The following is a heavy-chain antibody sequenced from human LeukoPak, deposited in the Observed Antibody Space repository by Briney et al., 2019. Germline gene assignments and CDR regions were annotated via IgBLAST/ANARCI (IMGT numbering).Heavy chain of an antibody. D-gene: IGHD6-6*01. CDR3: ARALSYSSSSDY. CDR1: GYTFTGYY. V-gene: IGHV1-2*02. J-gene: IGHJ4*02. Sequence: ASAKVSCKASGYTFTGYYMHWVRQAPGQGLEWMGWINPNSGGTNYAQKFQGRVTMTRDTSISTAYMELSRLRSDDTAVYYCARALSYSSSSDYWGQGTLVTVSS. CDR2: INPNSGGT.